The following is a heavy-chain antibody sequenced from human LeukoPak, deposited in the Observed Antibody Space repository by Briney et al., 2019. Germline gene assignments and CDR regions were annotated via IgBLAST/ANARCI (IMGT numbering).Heavy chain of an antibody. CDR2: IYYSGST. CDR1: GGSISSSGYY. Sequence: SETLSLTCTVSGGSISSSGYYWGWIRQPPGKGLEWIASIYYSGSTYYNPSLKSRVTISVDTSKNQLSLKLSSLTAADTAVYXCARHEYSGSYYGLSWFDXWGQXXLVTV. D-gene: IGHD1-26*01. J-gene: IGHJ5*02. CDR3: ARHEYSGSYYGLSWFDX. V-gene: IGHV4-39*01.